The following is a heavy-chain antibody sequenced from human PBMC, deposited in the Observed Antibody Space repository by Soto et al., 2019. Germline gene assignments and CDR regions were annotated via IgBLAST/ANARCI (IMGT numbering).Heavy chain of an antibody. V-gene: IGHV3-73*01. Sequence: PGGSLRLSCAASGFTFSGSAMHWVRQASGKGLEWVGRIRSKANSYATAYAASVKGRFTISRDDSKNTAYLQMNSLKTEDTAVYYCTGYSSSWSQVGYWGQGTLVTVSS. CDR1: GFTFSGSA. D-gene: IGHD6-13*01. CDR3: TGYSSSWSQVGY. J-gene: IGHJ4*02. CDR2: IRSKANSYAT.